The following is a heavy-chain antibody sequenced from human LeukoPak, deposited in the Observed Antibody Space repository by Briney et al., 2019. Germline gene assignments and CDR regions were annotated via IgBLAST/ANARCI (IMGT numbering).Heavy chain of an antibody. J-gene: IGHJ4*02. D-gene: IGHD6-19*01. CDR3: AQILGRVAGPIDY. Sequence: TGGSLRLSCAASGFTFSSYSMSWVRQAPGKGLEWVSAISGSGGNTYYADSVKGRFTISRDNSKNTLYLQMNSLRVEDTAVYYCAQILGRVAGPIDYWGQGTLVTVSS. CDR2: ISGSGGNT. CDR1: GFTFSSYS. V-gene: IGHV3-23*01.